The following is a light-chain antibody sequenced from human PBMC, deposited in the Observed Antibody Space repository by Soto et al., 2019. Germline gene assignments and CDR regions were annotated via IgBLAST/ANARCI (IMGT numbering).Light chain of an antibody. J-gene: IGLJ1*01. Sequence: QSVLTQPPSASGTPGQRATISCCGSNSNIGSDIVNCYQLLPGAAPEVLINTTNQRPSGVPERFSGSKSGTSASLAISGLQSEDEANSSCATWDGGLSDPFVFGTGTKVTVL. CDR2: TTN. V-gene: IGLV1-44*01. CDR3: ATWDGGLSDPFV. CDR1: NSNIGSDI.